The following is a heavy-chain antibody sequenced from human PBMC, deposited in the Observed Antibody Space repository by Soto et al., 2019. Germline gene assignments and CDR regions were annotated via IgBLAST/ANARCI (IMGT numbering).Heavy chain of an antibody. CDR1: GGSISSSY. CDR2: IYYSGST. V-gene: IGHV4-59*08. D-gene: IGHD6-6*01. J-gene: IGHJ6*03. Sequence: QVQLQESGPGLVKPSETLSLTCTVSGGSISSSYWSWIRQPPGKGLEWIGYIYYSGSTNYNPSLKSRVTISVDTSKNQFSLKLSSVTAADTAVYYCARSLLAARPPYYSSYMDVWGKGTTVTVSS. CDR3: ARSLLAARPPYYSSYMDV.